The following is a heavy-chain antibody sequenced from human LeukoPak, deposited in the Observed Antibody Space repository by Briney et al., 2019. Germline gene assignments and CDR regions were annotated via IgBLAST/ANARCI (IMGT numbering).Heavy chain of an antibody. Sequence: ASVKVSCKASGYNVPSHGISWVRQAPGQGLEWMGWISADIGNTNYAQRLQGRVTITTDESTSTAYMELSSLRSEDTAVYYCARALPDSSSSVLDYYYYMDVWGKGTTVTVSS. CDR3: ARALPDSSSSVLDYYYYMDV. V-gene: IGHV1-18*01. D-gene: IGHD6-6*01. CDR2: ISADIGNT. J-gene: IGHJ6*03. CDR1: GYNVPSHG.